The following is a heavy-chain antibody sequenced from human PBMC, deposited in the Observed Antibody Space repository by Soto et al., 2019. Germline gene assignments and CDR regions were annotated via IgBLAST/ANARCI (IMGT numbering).Heavy chain of an antibody. CDR3: ARDPGQDYYDSSGDY. D-gene: IGHD3-22*01. V-gene: IGHV1-2*02. J-gene: IGHJ4*02. CDR2: INPNSGGT. Sequence: ASVKVSCKASGYTFTGYYMHWVRQAPGQGLEWMGWINPNSGGTNYAQKFQGRVTMTRDTPISTAYMELSRLRSDDTAVYYCARDPGQDYYDSSGDYWGQGTLVTVS. CDR1: GYTFTGYY.